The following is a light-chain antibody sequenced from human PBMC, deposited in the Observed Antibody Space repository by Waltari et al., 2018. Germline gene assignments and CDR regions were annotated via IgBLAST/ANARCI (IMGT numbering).Light chain of an antibody. CDR1: TSDVGNYDL. J-gene: IGLJ1*01. Sequence: QSALTQPASVSGTPGQSITISWTGTTSDVGNYDLVSWYQQHPGKAPKLLICEVNKRPSGVSSRFSGSKSGNTASLTISGLQAEDEADYYCCSYAGRGTYVFGSGTKVTVL. CDR3: CSYAGRGTYV. CDR2: EVN. V-gene: IGLV2-23*02.